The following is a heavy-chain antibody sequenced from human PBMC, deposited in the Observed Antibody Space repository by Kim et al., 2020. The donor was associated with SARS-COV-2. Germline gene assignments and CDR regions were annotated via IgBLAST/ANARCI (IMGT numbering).Heavy chain of an antibody. Sequence: ASVKVSCKTSGYTFSDYHVHWVRQAPGQGLECMGWINCDSGDTNYAQNFEGRVAMARDTSISTVYMELTGLTSDDTATYYCARDETQSSVNALDMWGQGT. J-gene: IGHJ3*02. V-gene: IGHV1-2*02. CDR3: ARDETQSSVNALDM. CDR2: INCDSGDT. CDR1: GYTFSDYH.